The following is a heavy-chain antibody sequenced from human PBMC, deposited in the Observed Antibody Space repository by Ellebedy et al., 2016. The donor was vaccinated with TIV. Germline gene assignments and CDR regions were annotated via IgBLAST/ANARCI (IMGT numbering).Heavy chain of an antibody. J-gene: IGHJ3*02. CDR1: GASISSGNW. V-gene: IGHV4-4*02. Sequence: SETLSLTCSVSGASISSGNWWNWVRQPPGKGLEWIGEIWRDGSTNNNPSLKSRVTMSVDKSKNEFSLKLTSVTAAETAVYYCARDMERGAIDIWGQGTLVTVSS. CDR3: ARDMERGAIDI. CDR2: IWRDGST. D-gene: IGHD1-1*01.